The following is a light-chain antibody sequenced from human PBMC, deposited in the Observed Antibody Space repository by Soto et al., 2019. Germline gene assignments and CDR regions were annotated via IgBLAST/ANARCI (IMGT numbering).Light chain of an antibody. CDR3: LQQNSYPRT. V-gene: IGKV1-17*03. J-gene: IGKJ1*01. Sequence: DIQMTQSPSAMSASVGDRVTITCRARQGISNYLAWFQKKPGKFPKRLIYAASSLQSGVPTMFSGRGSGTEFTLTISSLQPEDFATCYCLQQNSYPRTFGHGTKVAIK. CDR2: AAS. CDR1: QGISNY.